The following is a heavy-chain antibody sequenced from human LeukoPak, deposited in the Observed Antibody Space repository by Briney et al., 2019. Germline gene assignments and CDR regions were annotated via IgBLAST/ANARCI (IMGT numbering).Heavy chain of an antibody. D-gene: IGHD3-10*01. V-gene: IGHV4-59*08. J-gene: IGHJ5*02. CDR1: GGSIRSYY. CDR3: ARHGGSGSYYNWFDP. Sequence: PSETLSLTCTVPGGSIRSYYWSWIRQPPGKGLEWIGYMYYSGSTNYNPSLKSRITISVDRSKNQFSLKLSSVTAADTAVYYCARHGGSGSYYNWFDPWGQGTLVTVSS. CDR2: MYYSGST.